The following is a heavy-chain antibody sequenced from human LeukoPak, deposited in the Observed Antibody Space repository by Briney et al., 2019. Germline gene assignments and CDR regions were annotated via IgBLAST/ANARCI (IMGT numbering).Heavy chain of an antibody. D-gene: IGHD6-19*01. Sequence: GGSLRLSCAASGFTFSSYSMNWVRQAPGKGLEWVSYISSSSSTINYADSVKGRFTISRDNAKNSLYLQMNSLRAEDTAVYYCARDVVVADDAFDIWGQGTMVTVSS. CDR2: ISSSSSTI. CDR1: GFTFSSYS. J-gene: IGHJ3*02. CDR3: ARDVVVADDAFDI. V-gene: IGHV3-48*01.